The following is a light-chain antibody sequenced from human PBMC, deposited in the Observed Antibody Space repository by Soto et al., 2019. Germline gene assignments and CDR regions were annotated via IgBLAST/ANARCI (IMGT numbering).Light chain of an antibody. V-gene: IGLV2-8*01. CDR2: EVR. J-gene: IGLJ2*01. CDR3: SSYAGSNNLV. CDR1: NRDIGAYNL. Sequence: QSALTQPASVSGSLGQSITISCTGSNRDIGAYNLVSWYQQYPDTAPKLIIYEVRNRPSGVPDRFSGSKSGNTASLTVSGLQAEDEADYYCSSYAGSNNLVFGGGTKLTVL.